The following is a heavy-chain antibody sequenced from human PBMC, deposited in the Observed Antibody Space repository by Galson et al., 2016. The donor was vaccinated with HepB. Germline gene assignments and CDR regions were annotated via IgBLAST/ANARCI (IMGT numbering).Heavy chain of an antibody. V-gene: IGHV1-3*01. Sequence: SVKVSCKASGYTFSTNAIHWLRQAPGQRLEWMGWINEGSGVTRYSQRFHERITITRDTSANTAYMQLTSLTSEDTALYYCASPGGGYKYWGQGTQVTVSS. CDR1: GYTFSTNA. CDR3: ASPGGGYKY. D-gene: IGHD1-26*01. CDR2: INEGSGVT. J-gene: IGHJ4*02.